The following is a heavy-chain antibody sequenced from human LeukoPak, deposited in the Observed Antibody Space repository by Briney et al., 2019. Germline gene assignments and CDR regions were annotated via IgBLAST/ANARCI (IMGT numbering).Heavy chain of an antibody. J-gene: IGHJ4*02. CDR1: EFTFSSYW. V-gene: IGHV3-7*01. Sequence: QPGGSLRLSCVGSEFTFSSYWMTWVRQAPGKGLEWVANIKHDGSEKFYVDSVTGRFTISRDNAKNSLYLQMNTLRAEDTAVYYCARVRYYTTGPGFNYWGQRSMVTLSS. CDR2: IKHDGSEK. D-gene: IGHD1-1*01. CDR3: ARVRYYTTGPGFNY.